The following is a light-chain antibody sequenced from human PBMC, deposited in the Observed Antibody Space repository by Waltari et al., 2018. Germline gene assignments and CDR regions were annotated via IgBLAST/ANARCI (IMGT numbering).Light chain of an antibody. CDR3: SSYTKSTTQV. J-gene: IGLJ1*01. CDR1: NRYICIYNF. CDR2: EVS. V-gene: IGLV2-14*01. Sequence: QSALTQPASVSGSPGQSITLSCTGTNRYICIYNFVSWYQQPPNKVPKLVLYEVSNRPSGVSNSFSGSKSGNTASLTISGLQAEDEAEYYCSSYTKSTTQVFGTGTKVTVL.